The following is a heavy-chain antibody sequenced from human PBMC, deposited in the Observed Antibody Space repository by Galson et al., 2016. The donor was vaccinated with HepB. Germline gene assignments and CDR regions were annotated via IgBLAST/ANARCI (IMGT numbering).Heavy chain of an antibody. CDR3: ARAGLPPYYYYGMDA. J-gene: IGHJ6*02. V-gene: IGHV1-46*01. CDR2: INPSGGST. D-gene: IGHD4-11*01. Sequence: SCKASGYTFTSYYMYWVRQAPGRGLEWMGIINPSGGSTSYPQKFQGRVTMTRDTSTSTVYMELSSLRSEDTAVYYCARAGLPPYYYYGMDAWGQGTAVTVSS. CDR1: GYTFTSYY.